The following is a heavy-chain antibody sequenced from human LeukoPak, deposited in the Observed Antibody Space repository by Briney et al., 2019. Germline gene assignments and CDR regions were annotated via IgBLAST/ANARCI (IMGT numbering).Heavy chain of an antibody. CDR2: ISYDGRNK. D-gene: IGHD2-15*01. CDR3: AKDRRSGDSWYHFDY. V-gene: IGHV3-30*18. CDR1: GFTFSRYT. Sequence: PGGSLRLSCAGSGFTFSRYTFNWVRQAPGKGLEWVAVISYDGRNKYYADSVKGRFTISRDNSKNTVYLQMNSLRAEDTAVYYCAKDRRSGDSWYHFDYWGQGTLVTVSS. J-gene: IGHJ4*02.